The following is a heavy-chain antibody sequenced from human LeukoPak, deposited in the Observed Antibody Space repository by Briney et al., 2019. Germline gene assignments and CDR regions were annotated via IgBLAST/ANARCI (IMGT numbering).Heavy chain of an antibody. CDR3: AKLGGHPLHNYYVGV. V-gene: IGHV3-23*01. Sequence: GGSLRLSCAASGFTFSSYETNWVRQAPGKGLEWVSGILDSGYSTYYANSVKGRFTISRDNSNNTLYLQMNSLRAEDTAVYYCAKLGGHPLHNYYVGVWGKGTTVAVSS. D-gene: IGHD3-16*01. CDR1: GFTFSSYE. CDR2: ILDSGYST. J-gene: IGHJ6*03.